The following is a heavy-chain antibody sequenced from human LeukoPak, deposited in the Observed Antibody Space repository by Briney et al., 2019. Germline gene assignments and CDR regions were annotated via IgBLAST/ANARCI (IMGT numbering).Heavy chain of an antibody. Sequence: GGSLRLSCAASGFIFSDFAMSWVRQAPGKGLEWVSGIRGSGVTTNYADSVKGRFTISRDNSKNTVYLQMNNLRAEDTAVYYCAKLPYCSSTSCIDYWGQGTLVTVSS. D-gene: IGHD2-2*01. CDR3: AKLPYCSSTSCIDY. J-gene: IGHJ4*02. CDR1: GFIFSDFA. V-gene: IGHV3-23*01. CDR2: IRGSGVTT.